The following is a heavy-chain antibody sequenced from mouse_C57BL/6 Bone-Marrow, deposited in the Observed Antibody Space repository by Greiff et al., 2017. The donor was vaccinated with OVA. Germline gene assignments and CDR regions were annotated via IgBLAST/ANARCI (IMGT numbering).Heavy chain of an antibody. CDR1: GYTFTSYW. CDR3: AREAKSEAPRPFAY. CDR2: IDPNSGGT. J-gene: IGHJ3*01. D-gene: IGHD2-12*01. Sequence: QVQLQQPGAELVKPGASVKLSCKASGYTFTSYWMHWVKQRPGRGLEWIGRIDPNSGGTKYNEKFKSKATLTVDKPSSTAYMQLSSLTSEDSAVYYWAREAKSEAPRPFAYWGQGTLVTVSA. V-gene: IGHV1-72*01.